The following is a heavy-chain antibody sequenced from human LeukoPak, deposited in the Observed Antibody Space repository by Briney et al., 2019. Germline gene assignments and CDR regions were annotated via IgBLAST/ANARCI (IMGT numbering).Heavy chain of an antibody. CDR1: GFTFSSYA. J-gene: IGHJ6*04. D-gene: IGHD1-14*01. Sequence: GGPLRLSCAASGFTFSSYAMSWVRQAPGKGLEWVSAISGSGGSTYYADSVKGRFTISRDNSKDTLYLQMNSLRAEDTAVYYCAKFTGFYGALDVWGKGTTVTVSS. CDR3: AKFTGFYGALDV. V-gene: IGHV3-23*01. CDR2: ISGSGGST.